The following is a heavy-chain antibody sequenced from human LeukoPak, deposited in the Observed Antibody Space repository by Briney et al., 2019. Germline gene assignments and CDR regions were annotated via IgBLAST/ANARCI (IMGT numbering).Heavy chain of an antibody. J-gene: IGHJ5*02. CDR1: GFTFDDYA. V-gene: IGHV3-9*01. CDR2: ISWNSGSI. Sequence: GRSLRLSCAASGFTFDDYAMHWVRQAPGEGLEWVSGISWNSGSIGYADSVKGRFTISRDNAKNSLYLQMNSLRAEDTALYYCAKDGDYYGSGSYWGNWFDPWGQGTLVTVSS. D-gene: IGHD3-10*01. CDR3: AKDGDYYGSGSYWGNWFDP.